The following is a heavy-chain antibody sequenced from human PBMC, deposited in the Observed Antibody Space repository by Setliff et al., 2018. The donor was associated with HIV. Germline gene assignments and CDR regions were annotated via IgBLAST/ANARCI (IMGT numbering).Heavy chain of an antibody. CDR3: AQMSISASVYFDY. CDR1: AYSIRNGYY. CDR2: LYYDGNT. Sequence: SETLSLTCTVSAYSIRNGYYWGWIRQSPGKGLEWIGTLYYDGNTYYNPSLESRVTISVDTSNNQFSLRLKSVTAADTAVYFCAQMSISASVYFDYWGQGTLVTVSS. D-gene: IGHD2-21*01. V-gene: IGHV4-38-2*02. J-gene: IGHJ4*02.